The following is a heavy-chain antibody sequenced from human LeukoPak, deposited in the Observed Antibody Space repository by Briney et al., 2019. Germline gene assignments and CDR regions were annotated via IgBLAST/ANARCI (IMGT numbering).Heavy chain of an antibody. CDR2: ISGSGGST. CDR1: GFTFSSYA. D-gene: IGHD5-24*01. CDR3: AKAPSRDGYSAIDY. Sequence: GGSLRLPCAASGFTFSSYAMSWVRQAPGKGLEWVSAISGSGGSTYYADSVKGRFTISRDNSKNTLYLQMNSLRAEDTAVYNCAKAPSRDGYSAIDYRGQGTLVTVSS. J-gene: IGHJ4*02. V-gene: IGHV3-23*01.